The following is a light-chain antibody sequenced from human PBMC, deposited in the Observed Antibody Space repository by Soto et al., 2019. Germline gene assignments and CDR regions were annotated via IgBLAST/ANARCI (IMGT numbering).Light chain of an antibody. CDR3: QQYNDWFSIT. CDR1: QSVSSK. Sequence: EIVMTQSPATLSVSPGERAALSCRASQSVSSKLASYRQRPGQAPRLVIYDTSTRATGVPARFSGSGSGTEFTLTISSLQSEDFGVYYCQQYNDWFSITFGQGTRLEIK. V-gene: IGKV3-15*01. J-gene: IGKJ5*01. CDR2: DTS.